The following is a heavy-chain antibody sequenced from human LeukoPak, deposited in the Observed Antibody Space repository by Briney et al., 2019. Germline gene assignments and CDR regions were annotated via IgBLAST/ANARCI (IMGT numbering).Heavy chain of an antibody. V-gene: IGHV3-64D*09. CDR2: ININGGRT. D-gene: IGHD2-8*01. Sequence: PGGSLRLSCSVSGFTFSSYPMHWVRQAPGKGLEYVSSININGGRTYYADSVKGRFTISRDNSKNTLYLQMSSLRTEDTAVYYCVKDKWIDHWGQGTLVTVSS. CDR1: GFTFSSYP. J-gene: IGHJ4*02. CDR3: VKDKWIDH.